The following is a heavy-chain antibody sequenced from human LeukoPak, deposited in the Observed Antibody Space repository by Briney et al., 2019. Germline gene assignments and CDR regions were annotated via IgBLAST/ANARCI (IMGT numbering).Heavy chain of an antibody. V-gene: IGHV1-58*01. CDR3: AAEAAYYYDSRDAFDV. D-gene: IGHD3-22*01. CDR2: IVVGSGNT. Sequence: TSVKVSCKASGFTFTSSAVQWVRQARGHRLEWIGWIVVGSGNTNYAQKFQERVTITRDMSTGLVYMELSSLRSEDTAVYYCAAEAAYYYDSRDAFDVWGQGTMVTVSS. J-gene: IGHJ3*01. CDR1: GFTFTSSA.